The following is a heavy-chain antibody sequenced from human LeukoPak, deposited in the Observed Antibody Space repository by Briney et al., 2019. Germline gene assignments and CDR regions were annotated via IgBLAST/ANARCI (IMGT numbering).Heavy chain of an antibody. CDR2: IYRGDNT. CDR1: GFTVNSDY. J-gene: IGHJ4*02. Sequence: GGSLRLSFAASGFTVNSDYMNWVPQAPGKGLESVSIIYRGDNTYYADSVKGRFTISRDNSKDTLYLQMNSLRVEDTAVYYCARHLYGVGIEYWGQGTLVTVSS. D-gene: IGHD4-17*01. V-gene: IGHV3-66*04. CDR3: ARHLYGVGIEY.